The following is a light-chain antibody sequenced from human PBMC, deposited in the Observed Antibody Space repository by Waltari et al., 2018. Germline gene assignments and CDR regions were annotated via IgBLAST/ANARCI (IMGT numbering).Light chain of an antibody. V-gene: IGKV3-11*01. CDR3: QQRSKWPLT. CDR2: DAS. Sequence: EIVLTQSPATLSLSPGERATLSCSASQSVSSSLSWYQQKPGQAPSLLIYDASNRATGIPARFSGSGSGTDFTLTISSLEPEDFAVYYCQQRSKWPLTFGGGTKVEIK. CDR1: QSVSSS. J-gene: IGKJ4*01.